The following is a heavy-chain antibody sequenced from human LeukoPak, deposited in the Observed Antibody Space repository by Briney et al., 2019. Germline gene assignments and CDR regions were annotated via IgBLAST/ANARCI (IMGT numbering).Heavy chain of an antibody. D-gene: IGHD3-9*01. CDR1: DDSIRNFF. J-gene: IGHJ4*02. CDR3: ARGRGLTGSYYFDY. V-gene: IGHV4-4*07. Sequence: SETLSLTCYVSDDSIRNFFWSWIRQPAGKGLEWIGRIYTSGSTDYNPSLRSRVTISVDTSKNQFSLKLSSVTAADTAVYYSARGRGLTGSYYFDYWGQGTLVTVSS. CDR2: IYTSGST.